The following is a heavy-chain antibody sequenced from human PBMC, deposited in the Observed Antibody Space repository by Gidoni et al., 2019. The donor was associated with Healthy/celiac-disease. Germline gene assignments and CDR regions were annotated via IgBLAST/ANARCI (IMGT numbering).Heavy chain of an antibody. J-gene: IGHJ6*02. Sequence: ESLKISCKGSGYSFTSYWIGWVRQMPGKGLEWMGIIYPGDSDTRYSPSFQGQVTISADKSISTAYLQWSSLKASDTAMYYCASLSFDYYYGMDVWGQGTTVTVSS. CDR1: GYSFTSYW. CDR3: ASLSFDYYYGMDV. CDR2: IYPGDSDT. V-gene: IGHV5-51*01.